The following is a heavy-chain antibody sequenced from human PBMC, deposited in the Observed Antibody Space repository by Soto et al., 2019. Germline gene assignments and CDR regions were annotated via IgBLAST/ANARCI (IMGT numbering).Heavy chain of an antibody. V-gene: IGHV4-59*08. CDR2: IYYSGST. D-gene: IGHD1-26*01. CDR1: GGTISSWY. Sequence: QVQLQESGPGLVKPSETLSLTCTVSGGTISSWYWSWIRQPPGKGLEWIGYIYYSGSTNCNPSLKSRVTISLHTSKNQFSLKLSSVTAADTAVYYCARRYGSAIDYWGQGTLVTVSS. J-gene: IGHJ4*02. CDR3: ARRYGSAIDY.